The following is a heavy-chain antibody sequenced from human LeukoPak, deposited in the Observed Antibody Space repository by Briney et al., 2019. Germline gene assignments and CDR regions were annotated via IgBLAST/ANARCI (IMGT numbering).Heavy chain of an antibody. CDR1: GYTFTGHY. V-gene: IGHV1-2*02. Sequence: ASVKVSCKAFGYTFTGHYMNWVRQAPGQGLEWMGWINPKNGATNYAQKFQGRVTMTTDTSISTVYMEVTRLTSDDTAVYYCAKMTPMSDYFIDHWGQGALVTVSS. D-gene: IGHD2/OR15-2a*01. CDR3: AKMTPMSDYFIDH. J-gene: IGHJ4*02. CDR2: INPKNGAT.